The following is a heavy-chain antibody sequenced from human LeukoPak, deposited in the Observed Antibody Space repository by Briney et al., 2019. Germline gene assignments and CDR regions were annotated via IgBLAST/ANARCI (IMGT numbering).Heavy chain of an antibody. CDR2: INPNSGGT. CDR3: ARDLKAWVVITSSLSN. D-gene: IGHD3-22*01. CDR1: GYTFTGYY. Sequence: ASVKVSCKASGYTFTGYYIHWVRQAPGQGLEWMGWINPNSGGTNYAQKFQGRVTMTRDTSISTAYMELSRLRSDDTAVYYCARDLKAWVVITSSLSNWGQGTLVTVSS. J-gene: IGHJ4*02. V-gene: IGHV1-2*02.